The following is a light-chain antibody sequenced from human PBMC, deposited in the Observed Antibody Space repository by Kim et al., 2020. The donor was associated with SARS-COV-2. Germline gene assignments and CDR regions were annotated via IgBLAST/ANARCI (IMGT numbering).Light chain of an antibody. CDR1: PTVSSSD. V-gene: IGKV3-20*01. J-gene: IGKJ1*01. CDR2: GAS. Sequence: SPGERAPLYCRASPTVSSSDLAWYQQNAGQAPRLLIYGASSRATGIPDRFSGSGSGTDFTLTISRLEPEDFAVYYCQEYGSSPRTFGQGTKVDIK. CDR3: QEYGSSPRT.